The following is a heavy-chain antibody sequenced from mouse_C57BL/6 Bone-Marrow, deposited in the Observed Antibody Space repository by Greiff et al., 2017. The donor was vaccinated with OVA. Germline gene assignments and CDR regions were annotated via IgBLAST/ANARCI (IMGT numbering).Heavy chain of an antibody. Sequence: VQLQQPGAELVKPGASVKLSCKASGYTFTSYWMQWVKQRPGQGLEWIGEIDPSDSYTYYNQKVKGKATLTVDTSSSTAYMQLSRLTSEDSAVYYCAREGDYDGFYAMDYWGQGTSVTVSA. CDR3: AREGDYDGFYAMDY. CDR2: IDPSDSYT. D-gene: IGHD1-2*01. CDR1: GYTFTSYW. V-gene: IGHV1-50*01. J-gene: IGHJ4*01.